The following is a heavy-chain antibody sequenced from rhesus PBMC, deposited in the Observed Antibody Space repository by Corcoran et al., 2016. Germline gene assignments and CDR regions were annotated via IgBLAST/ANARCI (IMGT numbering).Heavy chain of an antibody. CDR1: GVPISTSW. V-gene: IGHV4-80*01. CDR2: VDGKTGVA. J-gene: IGHJ4*01. D-gene: IGHD3-3*01. Sequence: QVQLRESGPGLVKASETLSLPCIVSGVPISTSWWSWVRQSPGKGREWIGEVDGKTGVAFYKPCLQRRVTFSLGASQKQVFLRLSFLTAADTAVYFCATESLAHSWGQGILVTVSS. CDR3: ATESLAHS.